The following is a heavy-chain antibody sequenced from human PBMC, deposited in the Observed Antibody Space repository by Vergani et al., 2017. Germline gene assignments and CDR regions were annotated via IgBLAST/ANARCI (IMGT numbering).Heavy chain of an antibody. Sequence: QVQLQESGPGLVKPSETLSLTCTVSGGSISSYYWGWIRQPPGKGLEWIGSIYYSGSTYYNPSLKSRVTISVDTSKNQFSLKLSSVTAADTAVYYCARLHDYGDTGYFDYWGQGTLVTVSS. CDR3: ARLHDYGDTGYFDY. V-gene: IGHV4-39*01. CDR2: IYYSGST. CDR1: GGSISSYY. J-gene: IGHJ4*02. D-gene: IGHD4-17*01.